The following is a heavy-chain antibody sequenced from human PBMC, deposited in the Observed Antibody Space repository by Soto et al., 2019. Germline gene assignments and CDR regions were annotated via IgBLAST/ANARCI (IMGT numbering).Heavy chain of an antibody. CDR2: MNPNSGNT. J-gene: IGHJ3*02. D-gene: IGHD4-17*01. V-gene: IGHV1-8*01. Sequence: ASVKVSCKASGYTFTTYDINCVRQATGQGREWRGWMNPNSGNTGYAQKFLGRVTMTRNTSISTAYMELSSLRREGTAVYYRARGDYDYGDGAFNIWGQGTMATVSS. CDR1: GYTFTTYD. CDR3: ARGDYDYGDGAFNI.